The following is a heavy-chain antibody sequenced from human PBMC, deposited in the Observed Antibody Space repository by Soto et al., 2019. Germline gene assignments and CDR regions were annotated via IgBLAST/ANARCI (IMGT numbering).Heavy chain of an antibody. J-gene: IGHJ3*02. Sequence: HPGGSLRLSCAASGFTFDDYAMHWVRQAPGKGLEWVSGISWNSGSIGYADSVKGRFTISRDNAKNSLYLQMNSLRAEDTALYYCAKDMGELSRTIISDAFDIWGQGTMVTVSS. CDR1: GFTFDDYA. CDR3: AKDMGELSRTIISDAFDI. V-gene: IGHV3-9*01. CDR2: ISWNSGSI. D-gene: IGHD3-16*02.